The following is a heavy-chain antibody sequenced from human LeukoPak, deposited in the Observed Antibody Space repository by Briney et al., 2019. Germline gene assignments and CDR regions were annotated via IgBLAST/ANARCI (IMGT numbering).Heavy chain of an antibody. D-gene: IGHD3-22*01. J-gene: IGHJ6*02. V-gene: IGHV3-7*01. CDR3: ARGLFVVVITTDYYGLDV. CDR2: IKKDGSEK. CDR1: GFTFSNNW. Sequence: PGGSLRLSCAASGFTFSNNWMSWVRQAPGKGLECVANIKKDGSEKYYINSVKGRFTISRDNAKNALYLQMNSLRAEDTAVYYCARGLFVVVITTDYYGLDVWGQGTTVTVSS.